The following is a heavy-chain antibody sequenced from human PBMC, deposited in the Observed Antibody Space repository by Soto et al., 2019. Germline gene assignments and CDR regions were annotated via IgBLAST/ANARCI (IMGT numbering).Heavy chain of an antibody. CDR3: ANMDDS. CDR2: TYHRSKWHN. V-gene: IGHV6-1*01. J-gene: IGHJ4*02. D-gene: IGHD3-3*01. CDR1: GDSVSSNSAA. Sequence: SQTLSLTCAISGDSVSSNSAAWNWISQSPSRGLEWLGRTYHRSKWHNEYAVSVKSRITINPDTSRNQFSLQLKSVTPEDTAVYYCANMDDSWGQGTLVTVSS.